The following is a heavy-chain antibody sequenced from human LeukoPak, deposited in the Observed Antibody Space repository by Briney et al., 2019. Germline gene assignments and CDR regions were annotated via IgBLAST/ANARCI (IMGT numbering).Heavy chain of an antibody. CDR2: INHSGST. CDR3: ARRVGRWFGERAYYYNYMDV. J-gene: IGHJ6*03. D-gene: IGHD3-10*01. CDR1: GFTFSSYA. V-gene: IGHV4-34*01. Sequence: GSLRLSCAASGFTFSSYAMSWVRQAPGKGLEWIGEINHSGSTNYNPSLKSRVTISVDTSKNQFSLRLSSVTAADTAVYYCARRVGRWFGERAYYYNYMDVWGKGTTVTISS.